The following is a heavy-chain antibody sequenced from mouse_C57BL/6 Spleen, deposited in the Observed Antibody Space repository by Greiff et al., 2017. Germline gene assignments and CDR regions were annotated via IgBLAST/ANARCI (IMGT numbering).Heavy chain of an antibody. D-gene: IGHD2-4*01. Sequence: QVQLQQSGAELVKPGASVTMSCKASGYTFTTYPIEWMKQNHGKSLEWIGNFHPYNDATKYNEKFTSKATLTVDKSSSTVYLQLSRLTYDDAAVYYCARGGLRRYFDYWGQGTILTVS. CDR1: GYTFTTYP. CDR3: ARGGLRRYFDY. CDR2: FHPYNDAT. J-gene: IGHJ2*01. V-gene: IGHV1-47*01.